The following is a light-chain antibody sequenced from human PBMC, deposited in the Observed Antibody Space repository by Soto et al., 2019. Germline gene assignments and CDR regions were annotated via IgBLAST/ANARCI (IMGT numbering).Light chain of an antibody. CDR2: GAS. J-gene: IGKJ1*01. V-gene: IGKV3-20*01. CDR3: QQYGSSPWT. Sequence: EIVLTQSPGTLSLSPGERATLSCRASQSVSSSYLAWYQQKPGQAPRLLFFGASIRATGLPDRFSGGGSGTDFTLTISRLEPEDFAVYYCQQYGSSPWTFGQGTKVDIK. CDR1: QSVSSSY.